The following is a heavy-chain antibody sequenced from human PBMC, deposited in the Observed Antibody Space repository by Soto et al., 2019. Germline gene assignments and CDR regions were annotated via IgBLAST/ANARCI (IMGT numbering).Heavy chain of an antibody. V-gene: IGHV4-39*01. CDR3: ARQVEEIAAAGLDFDY. D-gene: IGHD6-13*01. Sequence: QLQLQESGPGLVKPSETLSLTCTVSGGSISSSSYYWGWIRQPPGKGLEWIGSIYYSGSTYYNPSLKSRVTISVDTSKNQFSLKLSSVTAADTAVYYCARQVEEIAAAGLDFDYWGQGTLVTVSS. CDR2: IYYSGST. J-gene: IGHJ4*02. CDR1: GGSISSSSYY.